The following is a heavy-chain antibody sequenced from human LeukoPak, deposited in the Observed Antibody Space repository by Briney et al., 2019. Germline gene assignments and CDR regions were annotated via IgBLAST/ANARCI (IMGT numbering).Heavy chain of an antibody. CDR1: GGSISSYY. V-gene: IGHV4-59*01. J-gene: IGHJ5*02. CDR3: ARDASPRMVRGVPRSWFDP. Sequence: SETLSLTCTVSGGSISSYYWSWIRQPPGKGLEWIGYIYYSGSTNYNPSLKSRVTISVDTSKNQFSLKLSSVTAADTAVYYCARDASPRMVRGVPRSWFDPWGQGTLVTVSS. CDR2: IYYSGST. D-gene: IGHD3-10*01.